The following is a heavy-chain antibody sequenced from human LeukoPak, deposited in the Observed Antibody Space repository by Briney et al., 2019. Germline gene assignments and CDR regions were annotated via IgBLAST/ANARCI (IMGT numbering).Heavy chain of an antibody. CDR3: ARGTRVAATPGWFDP. CDR2: INSDGSST. Sequence: HPGGSLRLSCAASGFTFSSYWMHWVRQAPGKGLVWVSRINSDGSSTSYADSVKGRYTTSRDNAKNTLYLQMNSLRAEDTAVYYCARGTRVAATPGWFDPWGQGTLVTVSS. J-gene: IGHJ5*02. D-gene: IGHD2-15*01. V-gene: IGHV3-74*01. CDR1: GFTFSSYW.